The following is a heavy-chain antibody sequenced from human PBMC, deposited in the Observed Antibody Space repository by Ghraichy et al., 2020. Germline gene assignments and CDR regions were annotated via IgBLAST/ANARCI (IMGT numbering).Heavy chain of an antibody. D-gene: IGHD3-22*01. V-gene: IGHV3-7*01. CDR2: IKQDGSEK. J-gene: IGHJ4*02. Sequence: ESLNISCAASGFTFSSYWMSWVRQAPGKGLEWVANIKQDGSEKYYVDSVKGRFTISRDNAKNSLYLQMNSLRAEDTAVYYCARSPGSYYDSSGYAPFDYWGQGTLVTISS. CDR3: ARSPGSYYDSSGYAPFDY. CDR1: GFTFSSYW.